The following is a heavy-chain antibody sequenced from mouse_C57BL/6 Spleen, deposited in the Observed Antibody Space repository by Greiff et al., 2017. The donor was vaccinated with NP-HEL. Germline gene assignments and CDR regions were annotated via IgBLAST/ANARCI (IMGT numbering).Heavy chain of an antibody. D-gene: IGHD1-1*01. J-gene: IGHJ1*03. CDR1: GYTFTDYE. CDR2: LDPETGGT. Sequence: QVQLQQSGAELARPGASVTLSCKASGYTFTDYEMHWVKQTPVHGLEWIGALDPETGGTAYNQKFKGKAILTADKSSSTAYMELRSLTSEDSAVYYCTRDRNYGSSGDWYFEVWGTGTTVTVSS. CDR3: TRDRNYGSSGDWYFEV. V-gene: IGHV1-15*01.